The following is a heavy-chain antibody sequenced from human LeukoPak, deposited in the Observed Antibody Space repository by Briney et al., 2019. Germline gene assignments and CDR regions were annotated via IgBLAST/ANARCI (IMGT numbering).Heavy chain of an antibody. D-gene: IGHD3-22*01. J-gene: IGHJ4*02. Sequence: PGGSLRLSCAASGFTFSSYWMSWVRQAPGKGLEWVANIKQDGSEKYYVDSVKGRFTISRDNAKNSLYLQMNSLRAEDTAVYYCARDHGYGYDYYDSRGCIDYWGQGTLVTVSS. CDR1: GFTFSSYW. V-gene: IGHV3-7*01. CDR2: IKQDGSEK. CDR3: ARDHGYGYDYYDSRGCIDY.